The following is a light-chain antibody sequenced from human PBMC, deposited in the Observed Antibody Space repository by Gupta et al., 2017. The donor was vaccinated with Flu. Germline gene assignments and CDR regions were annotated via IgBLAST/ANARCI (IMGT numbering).Light chain of an antibody. CDR3: QSADSSGTHVV. CDR2: KDS. CDR1: AMSNQY. V-gene: IGLV3-25*02. Sequence: SYALPQPPSVSVSPGQTARITCYGDAMSNQYAYWYQQKPGQAPVVVMYKDSERPSGIPERFSGSSSGTTVTLTISGVQAEDEADYYCQSADSSGTHVVFGGGTKLTVL. J-gene: IGLJ2*01.